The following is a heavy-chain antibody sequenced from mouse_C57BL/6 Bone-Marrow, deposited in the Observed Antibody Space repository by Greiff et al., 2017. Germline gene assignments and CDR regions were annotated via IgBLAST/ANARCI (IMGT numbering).Heavy chain of an antibody. CDR2: ISDGGSYT. J-gene: IGHJ1*03. V-gene: IGHV5-4*03. CDR1: GFTFSSYA. Sequence: EVNLVESGGGLVKPGGSLKLSCAASGFTFSSYAMSWVRQTPEKRLEWVATISDGGSYTYYPDNVKGRFTISRDNAKNNLYLQMSHLKSEDTAMYYCARKPYFDVWGTGTTVTVSS. CDR3: ARKPYFDV.